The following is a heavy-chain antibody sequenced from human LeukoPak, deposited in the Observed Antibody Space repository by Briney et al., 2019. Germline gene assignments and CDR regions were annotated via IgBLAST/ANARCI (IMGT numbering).Heavy chain of an antibody. J-gene: IGHJ4*02. CDR2: ISYTGGA. CDR3: ARLGEGYSYHGGKDYFDY. V-gene: IGHV4-30-4*08. D-gene: IGHD5-18*01. Sequence: PSETLSLTCSVSGVSISSADYYWSWVRQPPGKGLECIGYISYTGGAYYSPSLKSRLTISVDTSKNQFSLRLTSVTAADTAVYYCARLGEGYSYHGGKDYFDYWGQGTLVTVSS. CDR1: GVSISSADYY.